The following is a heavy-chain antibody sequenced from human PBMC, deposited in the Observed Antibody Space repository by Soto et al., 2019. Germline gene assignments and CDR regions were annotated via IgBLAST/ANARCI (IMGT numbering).Heavy chain of an antibody. CDR1: XXXXSXXXXX. Sequence: QVQLQESGPGLVKPSQTLSLTCTXSXXXXSXXXXXXXXIRQPPGKGLEWLGYIYYSGSTYYNPSLKXRXXISXDXSXXXXXXXXXSVTAADTAVXYCARKSPLQRFDYWGQGTLVTVSS. CDR2: IYYSGST. D-gene: IGHD1-1*01. V-gene: IGHV4-30-4*01. CDR3: ARKSPLQRFDY. J-gene: IGHJ4*02.